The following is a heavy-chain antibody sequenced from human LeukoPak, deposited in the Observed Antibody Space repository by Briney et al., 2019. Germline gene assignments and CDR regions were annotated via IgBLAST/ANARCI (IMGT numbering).Heavy chain of an antibody. D-gene: IGHD4-23*01. CDR2: DYYSGTT. V-gene: IGHV4-39*01. CDR3: ARHNNYGANSMSFDY. J-gene: IGHJ4*02. CDR1: GGSVSSINYY. Sequence: SETLSLTCTVSGGSVSSINYYWAWMRQPPGKGLEWIGSDYYSGTTYYNPSLKSRVTISVDTSKNQFSLKLSSVTAADTAVYYCARHNNYGANSMSFDYWGQGTLVTVSS.